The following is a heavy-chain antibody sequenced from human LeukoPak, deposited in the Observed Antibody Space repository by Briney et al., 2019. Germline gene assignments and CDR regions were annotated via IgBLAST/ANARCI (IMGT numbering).Heavy chain of an antibody. Sequence: PGGSLRLSCAASGFTFKNYALHWVRQAPGKGLEWVSFIAYDGSSIYYRDSMKGRFTISRDSSRNILYLQMDSLRSDDTATYYCARDGVTRRYNTYYYMDVWGKGTTVTV. J-gene: IGHJ6*03. V-gene: IGHV3-30*04. D-gene: IGHD1-1*01. CDR3: ARDGVTRRYNTYYYMDV. CDR2: IAYDGSSI. CDR1: GFTFKNYA.